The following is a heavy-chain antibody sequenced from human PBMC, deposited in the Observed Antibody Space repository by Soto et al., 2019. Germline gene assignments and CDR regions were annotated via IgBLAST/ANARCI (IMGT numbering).Heavy chain of an antibody. CDR2: ISSSGTSR. CDR1: GLSLSNDV. J-gene: IGHJ4*02. D-gene: IGHD6-19*01. V-gene: IGHV3-23*01. Sequence: GGCLRLSCSAFGLSLSNDVVTWVRQAAGKGLEWVAGISSSGTSRYYADSVQGRCSISRDNSKNTVYMEMNSLLSEDTAVYYCATKYGRQWLIESFDSWGQGTLVTVSS. CDR3: ATKYGRQWLIESFDS.